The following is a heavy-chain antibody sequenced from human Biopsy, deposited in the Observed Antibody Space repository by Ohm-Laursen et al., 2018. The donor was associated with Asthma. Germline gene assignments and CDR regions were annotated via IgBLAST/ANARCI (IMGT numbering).Heavy chain of an antibody. Sequence: SETLSLTCAVYGGSFSSNYWSWIRQPPGKGLEWLGETNHSGNTNYNPSLKSRVTLSVDTSKNHFSMRLTSVTAADTAVYYCARGSSSRLSQWELLVSGGKKAHSYYGMDVWGQGTTVTVSS. V-gene: IGHV4-34*01. D-gene: IGHD1-26*01. CDR2: TNHSGNT. J-gene: IGHJ6*02. CDR1: GGSFSSNY. CDR3: ARGSSSRLSQWELLVSGGKKAHSYYGMDV.